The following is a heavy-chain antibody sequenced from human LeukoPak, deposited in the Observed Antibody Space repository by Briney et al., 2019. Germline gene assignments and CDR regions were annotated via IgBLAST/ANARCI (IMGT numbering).Heavy chain of an antibody. CDR2: ISSSGSTI. V-gene: IGHV3-48*03. Sequence: PGGSLRLSCAASGFTFSSYEMNWVRQAPGKGLEWVSYISSSGSTIYYADSVKGRFTISRDNAKNSLYLQMNSLRAEDTAVYYCAGISGYDFSLDYWGQGTLVTVSS. D-gene: IGHD5-12*01. J-gene: IGHJ4*02. CDR3: AGISGYDFSLDY. CDR1: GFTFSSYE.